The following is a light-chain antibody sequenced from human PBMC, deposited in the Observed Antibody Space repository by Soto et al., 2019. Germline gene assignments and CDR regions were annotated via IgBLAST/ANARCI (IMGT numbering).Light chain of an antibody. V-gene: IGKV1-39*01. CDR2: AAS. Sequence: DIQMTQSPSSLSASVGDRITITCPAIQTISSYLNWYQQKPGKAPKLLIYAASSLQSGVPSRLSGSGSGTDFTLTINSLQPEEFATYYCQPGGTTPPWTFGQGTNVDIK. CDR1: QTISSY. CDR3: QPGGTTPPWT. J-gene: IGKJ1*01.